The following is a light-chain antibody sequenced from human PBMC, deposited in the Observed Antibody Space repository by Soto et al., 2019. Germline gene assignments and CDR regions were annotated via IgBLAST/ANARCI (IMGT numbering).Light chain of an antibody. Sequence: DIPMTQSPSSLSASVGDRVTITCRASLGIRNDLDWFQQKPGKAPKRLIYAASSLQSGVPSRFSGSGSGTEFTLTISSLQPEDFATYYCLQHNTYPYTFGPGTKVDIK. CDR1: LGIRND. CDR3: LQHNTYPYT. V-gene: IGKV1-17*01. J-gene: IGKJ3*01. CDR2: AAS.